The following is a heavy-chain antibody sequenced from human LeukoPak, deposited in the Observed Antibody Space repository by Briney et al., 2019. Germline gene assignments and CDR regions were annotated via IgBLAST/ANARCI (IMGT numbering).Heavy chain of an antibody. V-gene: IGHV5-51*01. CDR1: GYSFTSYW. D-gene: IGHD3-10*01. Sequence: GESLKISCKGSGYSFTSYWIAWVRQMPGKGLEWMGIIYPGDSYTTYSPSFQGQVTISADKSISTAYLQWRSLKASDTAMYYYARRSGSDALDIWGQGTMVTVSS. CDR3: ARRSGSDALDI. J-gene: IGHJ3*02. CDR2: IYPGDSYT.